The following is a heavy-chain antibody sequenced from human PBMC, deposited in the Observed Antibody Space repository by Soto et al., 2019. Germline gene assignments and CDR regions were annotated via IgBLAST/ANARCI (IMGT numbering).Heavy chain of an antibody. V-gene: IGHV4-39*01. Sequence: QLQLQESGPGLVKPSETLSLTCTVSGGSISSSSYYWGWIRQPPGKGLEWIGSIYYSGSTYYNPSLKSRVTISVDTSKHQFSLKLSSVTAADTAVYYCARQILGYCSGGSCPQDYWGQGTLVTVSS. CDR2: IYYSGST. J-gene: IGHJ4*02. D-gene: IGHD2-15*01. CDR1: GGSISSSSYY. CDR3: ARQILGYCSGGSCPQDY.